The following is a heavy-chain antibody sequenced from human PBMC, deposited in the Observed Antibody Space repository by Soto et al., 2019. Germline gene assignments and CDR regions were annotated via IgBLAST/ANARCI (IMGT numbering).Heavy chain of an antibody. D-gene: IGHD1-1*01. CDR3: WKGPPPNICLPYYLAL. Sequence: GGSLRLSCVASGFSLANFPMNWVRQTPGKGLEWISYISPRGDNIYYAESVKGRFTTSRDNARNSLFLQMNSLRDEDAALYYWWKGPPPNICLPYYLALWGQGVTVTV. CDR1: GFSLANFP. CDR2: ISPRGDNI. J-gene: IGHJ4*02. V-gene: IGHV3-48*02.